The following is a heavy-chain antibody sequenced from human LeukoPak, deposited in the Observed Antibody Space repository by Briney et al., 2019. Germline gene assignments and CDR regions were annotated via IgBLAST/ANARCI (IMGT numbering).Heavy chain of an antibody. CDR3: ARVRAVAGLVDAFDK. CDR2: ISAYNGNT. Sequence: ASATLSYTASGYAFSSFGITWVRHAPGQGLDWIEWISAYNGNTNYAQKVQDRVTMKTDTSTNTAYMEMRSLTSDDTAVYYCARVRAVAGLVDAFDKWGQGTMVTVSS. D-gene: IGHD6-19*01. CDR1: GYAFSSFG. V-gene: IGHV1-18*04. J-gene: IGHJ3*02.